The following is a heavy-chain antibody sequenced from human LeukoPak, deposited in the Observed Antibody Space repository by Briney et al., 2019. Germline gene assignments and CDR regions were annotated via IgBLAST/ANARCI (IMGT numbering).Heavy chain of an antibody. D-gene: IGHD4-17*01. CDR2: ISYDGSNK. CDR1: GFTFSSYW. J-gene: IGHJ4*02. Sequence: GGSLRLSCAASGFTFSSYWMHWVRQAPGKGLEWVAVISYDGSNKYYADSVKGRFTISRDNSKNTLYLQMNSLRAEDTAVYYCARDRMTTVTSDYWGQGTLVTVSS. CDR3: ARDRMTTVTSDY. V-gene: IGHV3-30-3*01.